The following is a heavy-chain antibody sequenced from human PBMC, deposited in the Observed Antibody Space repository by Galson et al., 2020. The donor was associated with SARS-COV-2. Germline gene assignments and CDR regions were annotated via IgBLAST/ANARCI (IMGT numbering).Heavy chain of an antibody. J-gene: IGHJ6*02. CDR1: GFTSSSYG. Sequence: GGSLRLSCAASGFTSSSYGMHWVRQAPGKGLEWVAVIWYDGSNKYYADSVKGRFTISRDNSKNTLYLQMNSLRAEDTAVYYCAAEIYYYYGMDVWGQGTTVTVSS. V-gene: IGHV3-30*02. CDR3: AAEIYYYYGMDV. CDR2: IWYDGSNK.